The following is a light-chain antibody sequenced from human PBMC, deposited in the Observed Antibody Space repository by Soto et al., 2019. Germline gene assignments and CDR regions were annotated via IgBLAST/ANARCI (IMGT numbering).Light chain of an antibody. V-gene: IGKV1-5*01. CDR3: QQYNSYSRT. CDR1: QTISTW. J-gene: IGKJ1*01. Sequence: DIQVTQSPPTLSASVGARVTITCRASQTISTWMAWYQQKPGKAPKLLVYDASTLQSGVASRFSGSGSGTEFTLTISSLQPDDFATYYCQQYNSYSRTFGQGTKV. CDR2: DAS.